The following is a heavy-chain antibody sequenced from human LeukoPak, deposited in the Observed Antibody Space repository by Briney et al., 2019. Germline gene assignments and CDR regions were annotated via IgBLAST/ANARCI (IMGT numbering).Heavy chain of an antibody. CDR3: ARDGRYYDSSGYYYFDY. CDR1: GGPVNTYY. CDR2: THYSGST. Sequence: SETLSLTCTGSGGPVNTYYWNWIRQPPGRGLEWIGYTHYSGSTNSHPSLRSRVTISLDTSKKQFSLKLSSVTAADTAVYYCARDGRYYDSSGYYYFDYWGQGTLVTVSS. D-gene: IGHD3-22*01. V-gene: IGHV4-59*02. J-gene: IGHJ4*02.